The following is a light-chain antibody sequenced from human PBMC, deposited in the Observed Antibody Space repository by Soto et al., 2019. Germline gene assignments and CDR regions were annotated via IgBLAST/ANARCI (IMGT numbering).Light chain of an antibody. CDR2: EVS. Sequence: QSALTQPHSASGSPGQSVTISCTGTSSDVGGYNYVSWYQQHPGRAPKLMIYEVSKRPSGVPDRFSGSKSGNTASLTVSGLPPVHEANYYCSSYAGSSNLGVFGGGTKLTVL. CDR3: SSYAGSSNLGV. CDR1: SSDVGGYNY. V-gene: IGLV2-8*01. J-gene: IGLJ2*01.